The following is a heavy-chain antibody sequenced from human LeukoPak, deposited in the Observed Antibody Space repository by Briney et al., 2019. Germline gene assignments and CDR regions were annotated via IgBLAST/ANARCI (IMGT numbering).Heavy chain of an antibody. J-gene: IGHJ4*02. CDR2: IKQDGSEK. CDR3: ARDQVGYSSSSGTLDY. D-gene: IGHD6-6*01. Sequence: GGSLRLSGAASGFTFSSYWMSWVRQAPGKGLEWVANIKQDGSEKYYVDSVKGRFTISRDNAKNSLYLQMNSLGAEDTAVYYCARDQVGYSSSSGTLDYWGQGTLVTVSS. CDR1: GFTFSSYW. V-gene: IGHV3-7*01.